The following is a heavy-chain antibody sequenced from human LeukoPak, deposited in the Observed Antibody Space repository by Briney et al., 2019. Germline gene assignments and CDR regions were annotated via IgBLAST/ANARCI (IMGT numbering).Heavy chain of an antibody. CDR2: ITSSGEAT. CDR3: AKDRPNYYHSNGHYYRRDGDS. D-gene: IGHD3-22*01. V-gene: IGHV3-23*01. CDR1: GFTFSIYA. J-gene: IGHJ5*01. Sequence: GGSLRLSCDASGFTFSIYAMSCVPQGTEKGRECVSSITSSGEATYYADSVKGRFTISRDNSRYTLYLQMNSLRAEDTAVYYCAKDRPNYYHSNGHYYRRDGDSWGQGTLVTVSS.